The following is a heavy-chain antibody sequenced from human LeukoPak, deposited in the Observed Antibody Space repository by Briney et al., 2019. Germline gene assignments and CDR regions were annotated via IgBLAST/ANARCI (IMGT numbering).Heavy chain of an antibody. Sequence: SETLSLTCTVSGGSISSYYWSWIREPPGKGLEWIGYIYYSGSTNYNPSLKSRVTISVDTSKNQFSLKLSSVTAADTAVYYCARDRTLGAFDIWGQGTMVTVS. V-gene: IGHV4-59*01. CDR2: IYYSGST. J-gene: IGHJ3*02. CDR1: GGSISSYY. D-gene: IGHD7-27*01. CDR3: ARDRTLGAFDI.